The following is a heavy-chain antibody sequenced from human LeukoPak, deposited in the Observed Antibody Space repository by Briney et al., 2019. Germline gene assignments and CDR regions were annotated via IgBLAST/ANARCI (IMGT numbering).Heavy chain of an antibody. J-gene: IGHJ4*02. CDR2: INPTGGST. CDR3: ARDHYHKIHSVMVTAPDY. D-gene: IGHD2-21*02. Sequence: ASVKVSCKASGYIFTSYYMHWVRQAPGEGLEWMGIINPTGGSTSYAQKFQGRVTMTRDTSTSTVYMELSSLRSEDTAVYYCARDHYHKIHSVMVTAPDYWGQGILVIVSS. V-gene: IGHV1-46*01. CDR1: GYIFTSYY.